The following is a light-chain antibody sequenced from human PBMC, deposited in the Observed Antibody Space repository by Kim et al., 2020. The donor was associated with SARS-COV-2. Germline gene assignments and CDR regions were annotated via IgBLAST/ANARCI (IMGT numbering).Light chain of an antibody. V-gene: IGKV3-20*01. CDR2: GAS. CDR1: QSASSNY. Sequence: EIVLTQSPGTLSLSPGERATLSCRASQSASSNYLAWYQQKPGQAPRLLIYGASSRATVIPDRFSGSGSGTDFTLTISRLEPEDFAVYYCQQYGSSPFTFGPGTKVDIK. J-gene: IGKJ3*01. CDR3: QQYGSSPFT.